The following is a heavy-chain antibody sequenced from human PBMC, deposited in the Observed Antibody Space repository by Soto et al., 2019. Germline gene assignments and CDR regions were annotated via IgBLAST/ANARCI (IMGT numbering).Heavy chain of an antibody. D-gene: IGHD2-15*01. CDR2: ISSAAGNT. J-gene: IGHJ6*02. CDR1: GFTFTNYA. CDR3: TKVTTRDYGLDV. V-gene: IGHV3-23*01. Sequence: GESLKISCAASGFTFTNYAMTWVRQAPGKGLEWVSGISSAAGNTYYADSVEGRFTISTDTSRNMLFLQMNSLRVEDTAIYYCTKVTTRDYGLDVWGQGTTVTVSS.